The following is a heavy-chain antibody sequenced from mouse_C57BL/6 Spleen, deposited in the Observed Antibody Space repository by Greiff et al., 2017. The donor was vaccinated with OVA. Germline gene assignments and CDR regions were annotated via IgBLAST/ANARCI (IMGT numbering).Heavy chain of an antibody. CDR3: ARSKVTTVVVDY. CDR2: IYPGDGDT. V-gene: IGHV1-82*01. D-gene: IGHD1-1*01. Sequence: QVQLKESGPELVKPGASVKISCKASGYAFSSSWMNWVKQRPGKGLEWIGRIYPGDGDTNYNGKFKGKATLTADKSSSTAYMQLSSLTSEDSAVYVCARSKVTTVVVDYWGQGTTLTVSS. CDR1: GYAFSSSW. J-gene: IGHJ2*01.